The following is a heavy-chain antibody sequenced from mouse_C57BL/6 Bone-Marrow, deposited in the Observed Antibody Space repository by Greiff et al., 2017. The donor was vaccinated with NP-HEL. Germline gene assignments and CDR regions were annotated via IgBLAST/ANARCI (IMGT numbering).Heavy chain of an antibody. V-gene: IGHV1-81*01. Sequence: VQLQQSGAELARPGASVKLSCKASGYTFTSYGISWVKQRTGQGLEWIGEIYPRSGNTYYNEKFKGKATLTADKSSSTAYMELRSLTSEDSAVYFCARHSSGYGYYAMDYWGQGTSVTVSS. J-gene: IGHJ4*01. CDR3: ARHSSGYGYYAMDY. CDR2: IYPRSGNT. CDR1: GYTFTSYG. D-gene: IGHD3-2*02.